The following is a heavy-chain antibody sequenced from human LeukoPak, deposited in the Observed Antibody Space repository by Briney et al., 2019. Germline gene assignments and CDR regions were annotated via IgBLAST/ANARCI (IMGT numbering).Heavy chain of an antibody. D-gene: IGHD3-22*01. Sequence: SETLSLTCTVSGGSISSYYWSWIRQPPGKGLEWIGYIYYSGSTNYNPSLKSRVTIPVDTSKNQFSLKLSSVTAADTAVYYCARVSSGYYYVYDYWGQGTLVTVSS. CDR2: IYYSGST. CDR3: ARVSSGYYYVYDY. J-gene: IGHJ4*02. CDR1: GGSISSYY. V-gene: IGHV4-59*01.